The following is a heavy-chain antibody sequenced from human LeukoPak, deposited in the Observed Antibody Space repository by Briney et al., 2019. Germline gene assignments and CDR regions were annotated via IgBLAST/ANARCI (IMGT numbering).Heavy chain of an antibody. J-gene: IGHJ3*02. V-gene: IGHV3-23*01. CDR2: ISGSGGST. CDR3: AKDVGYSNSRGDAFDI. Sequence: GGSLRLSCAASRFTFSSYAMSWVRQAPGKGLEWVSVISGSGGSTYYADSVKGRFTIYRDNSKNTLSLQMKSLRAEDTAVYYCAKDVGYSNSRGDAFDIWVQGTMVTVSS. D-gene: IGHD2-8*01. CDR1: RFTFSSYA.